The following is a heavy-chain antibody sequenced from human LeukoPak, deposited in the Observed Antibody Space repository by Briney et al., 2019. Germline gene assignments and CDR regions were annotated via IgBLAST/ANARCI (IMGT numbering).Heavy chain of an antibody. V-gene: IGHV3-23*01. D-gene: IGHD3-10*01. Sequence: GSLRLSCAASGFTFSSYAMSWVRQAPGKGLEWVTGISGSGSGTYYADSVQGRFTISRDNSKNTLYLQMNSLRAEDTAIYYCATNLGTTIVRRVYFDYWGQGTLVTVSS. CDR1: GFTFSSYA. J-gene: IGHJ4*02. CDR3: ATNLGTTIVRRVYFDY. CDR2: ISGSGSGT.